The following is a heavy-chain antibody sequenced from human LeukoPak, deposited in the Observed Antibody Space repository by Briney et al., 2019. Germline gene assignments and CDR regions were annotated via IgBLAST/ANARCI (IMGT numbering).Heavy chain of an antibody. D-gene: IGHD6-6*01. CDR1: GLTFSSYG. Sequence: GGSLRLSCAASGLTFSSYGMHWVRQAPGKGLEWVAVISYDGSNKYYADSVKGQFTISGDNSENTLYLQMNSLTAEDTAVYYCVKDLGRSSSSSTFDYWGQGTLVTVSS. V-gene: IGHV3-30*18. J-gene: IGHJ4*02. CDR3: VKDLGRSSSSSTFDY. CDR2: ISYDGSNK.